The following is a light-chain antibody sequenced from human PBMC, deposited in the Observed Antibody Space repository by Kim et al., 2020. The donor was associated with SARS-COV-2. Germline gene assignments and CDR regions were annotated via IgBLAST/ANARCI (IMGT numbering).Light chain of an antibody. V-gene: IGLV2-11*03. CDR2: EVA. CDR1: SVDVCGYDY. Sequence: GQSCTVSCSGASVDVCGYDYVSWHQQYPAKAPILVLYEVAKRPSGVPSRFSGSKSGNTASLAYSGLQAEDEADYYCCSYAGCYTLIFGGGTQLTVL. J-gene: IGLJ7*01. CDR3: CSYAGCYTLI.